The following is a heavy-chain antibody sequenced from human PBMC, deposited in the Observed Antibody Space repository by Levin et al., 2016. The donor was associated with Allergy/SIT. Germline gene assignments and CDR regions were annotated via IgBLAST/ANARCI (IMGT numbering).Heavy chain of an antibody. CDR3: ARDSSYSSSWYSPSYYYYYGMDV. D-gene: IGHD6-13*01. V-gene: IGHV3-33*01. CDR1: GFTFSSYG. J-gene: IGHJ6*02. CDR2: IWYDGSNK. Sequence: GESLKISCAASGFTFSSYGMHWVRQAPGKGLEWVAVIWYDGSNKYYADSVKGRFTISRDNSKNTLYLQMNSLRAEDTAVYYCARDSSYSSSWYSPSYYYYYGMDVWGQGTTVTVSS.